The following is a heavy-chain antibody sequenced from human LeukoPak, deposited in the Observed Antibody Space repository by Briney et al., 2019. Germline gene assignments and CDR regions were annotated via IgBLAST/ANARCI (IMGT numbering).Heavy chain of an antibody. J-gene: IGHJ4*02. CDR1: GFTFSSYS. CDR2: IRSKAYGGTT. CDR3: TRRMVRGVMFDY. D-gene: IGHD3-10*01. V-gene: IGHV3-49*04. Sequence: GGSLRLSCAASGFTFSSYSMNWVRQAPGEGLEWVGFIRSKAYGGTTEYAASVKGRFTISRDDSKSIAYLQMNSLKTEDTAVYYCTRRMVRGVMFDYWGQGTLVTVSS.